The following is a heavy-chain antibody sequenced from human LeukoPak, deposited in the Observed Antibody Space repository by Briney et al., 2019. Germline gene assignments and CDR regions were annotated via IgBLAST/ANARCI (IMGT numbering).Heavy chain of an antibody. CDR1: GYTFTDYF. V-gene: IGHV1-2*02. Sequence: GASVKVSCKPSGYTFTDYFIHWVRQAPGQGLEWMGWINPKSSGTNFAQKFQGRVTMTRDTSITTAYMELSSLRSDDSAMYYCARVDHGSYTAIDQWGQGTLVTVSS. CDR2: INPKSSGT. J-gene: IGHJ4*02. CDR3: ARVDHGSYTAIDQ. D-gene: IGHD1-26*01.